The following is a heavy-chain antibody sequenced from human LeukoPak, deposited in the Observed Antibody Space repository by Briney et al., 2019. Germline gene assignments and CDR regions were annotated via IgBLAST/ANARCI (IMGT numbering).Heavy chain of an antibody. CDR2: IYYSGST. CDR3: ARDRSDSSGYYFPND. D-gene: IGHD3-22*01. Sequence: SETLSLTCTVSGGSISSYYWSWIRQPPGKGLEWIGHIYYSGSTNYNPSLKSRVTISVDTSKNQFSLKLSSVTAADTAVYYCARDRSDSSGYYFPNDWGQGTLVTVSS. V-gene: IGHV4-59*01. J-gene: IGHJ4*02. CDR1: GGSISSYY.